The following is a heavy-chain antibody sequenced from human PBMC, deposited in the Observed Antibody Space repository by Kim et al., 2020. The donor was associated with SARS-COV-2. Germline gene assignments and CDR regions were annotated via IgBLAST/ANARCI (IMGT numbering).Heavy chain of an antibody. J-gene: IGHJ6*02. D-gene: IGHD5-12*01. CDR2: ISYDGGNE. CDR1: GFTFSNYA. Sequence: GGSLRLSCAASGFTFSNYAMHWVRQAPGKGLEWVAGISYDGGNENYADSVKGRFTISRDNSKNTLYLQMTSLRDEDTAVYYCARPRHLSPSHGSPYYYGLDVWGQGTTVSVSS. V-gene: IGHV3-30*04. CDR3: ARPRHLSPSHGSPYYYGLDV.